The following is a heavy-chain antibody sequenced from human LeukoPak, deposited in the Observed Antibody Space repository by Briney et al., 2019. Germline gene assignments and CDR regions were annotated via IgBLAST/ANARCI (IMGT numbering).Heavy chain of an antibody. Sequence: AETLSLTCTVSGGSISSYYWSWIRQPPGKGLEWIGYIYYSGSTNYNPSLKSRVNISVHTSRNQFSLKLSSVTAADTAVYYCARVLVVVPAAMREYYYYMDVWGKGTTVTVSS. CDR1: GGSISSYY. CDR2: IYYSGST. J-gene: IGHJ6*03. D-gene: IGHD2-2*01. V-gene: IGHV4-59*01. CDR3: ARVLVVVPAAMREYYYYMDV.